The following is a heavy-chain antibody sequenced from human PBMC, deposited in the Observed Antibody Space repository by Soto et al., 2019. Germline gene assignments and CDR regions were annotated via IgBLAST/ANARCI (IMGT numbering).Heavy chain of an antibody. J-gene: IGHJ4*02. V-gene: IGHV4-59*01. D-gene: IGHD2-2*03. CDR2: IHYNGNT. CDR3: AGEGKHGRWIQHLDS. CDR1: GDSISSYS. Sequence: PSETLSLTCTVSGDSISSYSWSWIRQPPGKGLEWIGNIHYNGNTKYSPSIKSRVTMSVDTSKNHFSLKLISVTTADTDVYFCAGEGKHGRWIQHLDSWGQGTLVTVSS.